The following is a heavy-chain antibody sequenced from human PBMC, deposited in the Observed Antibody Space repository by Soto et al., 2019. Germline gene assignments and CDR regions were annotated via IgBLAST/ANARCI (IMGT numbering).Heavy chain of an antibody. D-gene: IGHD2-21*01. CDR3: ARVWGYYFDY. Sequence: SETLSLTYTVSGGSISSYYGSWIRQPPGKGLEWIGYIYYSGSTNYNPSLKSRVTISVDTSKNQFSLKLSSVTAADTAVYYCARVWGYYFDYWGQGTLVTVSS. V-gene: IGHV4-59*01. CDR1: GGSISSYY. J-gene: IGHJ4*02. CDR2: IYYSGST.